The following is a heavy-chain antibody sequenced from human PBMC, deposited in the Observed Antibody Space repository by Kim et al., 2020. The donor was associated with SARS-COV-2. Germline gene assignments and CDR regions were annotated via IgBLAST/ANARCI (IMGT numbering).Heavy chain of an antibody. CDR3: AKGKAMSGVAGTTFDS. V-gene: IGHV3-30*18. D-gene: IGHD1-7*01. CDR1: GFTFSNYG. CDR2: ISHDGTKE. J-gene: IGHJ4*02. Sequence: GGSLRLSCAASGFTFSNYGFHWVRQGPGKGLEWVTAISHDGTKEFYIDSVKGRFAVSRDNSKTTLYLQMNSLTTEDTAVYYCAKGKAMSGVAGTTFDSWGQGTLVTVSS.